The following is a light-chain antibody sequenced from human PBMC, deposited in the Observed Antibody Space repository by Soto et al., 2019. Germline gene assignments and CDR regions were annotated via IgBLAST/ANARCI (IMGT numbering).Light chain of an antibody. Sequence: EIVLTQSPATLSSFPGDRVTLSCRASQAVNTRLAWYQHKPGQAPRLLIYLTSNRAAGIPARFSGGGSGTDFTLTINRLEPEDFAIYYCQQYENAPPYTFGQGTKVDIK. V-gene: IGKV3D-11*03. CDR2: LTS. CDR1: QAVNTR. CDR3: QQYENAPPYT. J-gene: IGKJ2*01.